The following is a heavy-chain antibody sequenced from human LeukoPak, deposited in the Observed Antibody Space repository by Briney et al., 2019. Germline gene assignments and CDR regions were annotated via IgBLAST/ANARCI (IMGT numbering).Heavy chain of an antibody. J-gene: IGHJ4*02. V-gene: IGHV1-8*03. CDR1: GYTFTSYD. D-gene: IGHD1-26*01. CDR2: MNPNSGNT. CDR3: ARGKRELRGGKAEYYFDY. Sequence: ASVKVSCKASGYTFTSYDINWVRQATGQGLEWMGWMNPNSGNTGYAQKFQGRVTITRNTSISTAYMELSSLRSEDAAVYYCARGKRELRGGKAEYYFDYWGQGTLVTVSS.